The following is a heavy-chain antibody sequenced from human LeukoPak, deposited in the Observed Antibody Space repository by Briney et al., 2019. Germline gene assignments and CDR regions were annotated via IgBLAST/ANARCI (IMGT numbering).Heavy chain of an antibody. CDR2: ISGSGGTT. Sequence: PGGSLRLSCAASGFTFSNYGMNWVHQAPGKGLEWVSGISGSGGTTYYADSVKGRCTISRDNSKNSLSLQVSSLRAEDTAVYYCAKTNGYYSDWGQGTLVTVSS. CDR3: AKTNGYYSD. J-gene: IGHJ4*02. CDR1: GFTFSNYG. D-gene: IGHD3-22*01. V-gene: IGHV3-23*01.